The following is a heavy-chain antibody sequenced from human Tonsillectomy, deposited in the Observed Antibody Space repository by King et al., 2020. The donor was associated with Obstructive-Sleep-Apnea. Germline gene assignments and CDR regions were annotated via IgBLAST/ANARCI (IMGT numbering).Heavy chain of an antibody. J-gene: IGHJ6*02. CDR1: GFTFSSYG. V-gene: IGHV3-33*01. CDR2: IWYDGSNK. CDR3: ARTRGYCRGGSCYEPNYYYYGMDV. D-gene: IGHD2-15*01. Sequence: VQLVESGGGVVQPGRSLRLSCAASGFTFSSYGMHWVRQAPGKGLEWVAVIWYDGSNKYYADSVKGRFTISRDNSKNTLYLQMNSLRAEDTAVYYCARTRGYCRGGSCYEPNYYYYGMDVWGQGTTVTVSS.